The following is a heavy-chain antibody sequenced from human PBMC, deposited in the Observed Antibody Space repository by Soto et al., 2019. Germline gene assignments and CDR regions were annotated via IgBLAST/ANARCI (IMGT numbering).Heavy chain of an antibody. CDR2: IGTAGDT. Sequence: GGSLRLSCAASGFTFSSYDMHWVRQATGKGLEWVSAIGTAGDTYYPGSVKGRFTISRENAKNSLYLQMNSLRAGDTAVYYCARLSVYSDAFDIWGQGTMVTVSS. V-gene: IGHV3-13*01. J-gene: IGHJ3*02. CDR1: GFTFSSYD. D-gene: IGHD2-8*01. CDR3: ARLSVYSDAFDI.